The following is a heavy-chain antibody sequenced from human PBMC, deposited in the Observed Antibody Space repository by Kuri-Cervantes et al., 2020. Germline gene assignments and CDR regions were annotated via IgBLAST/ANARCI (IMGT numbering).Heavy chain of an antibody. CDR3: ARGWSGYGPFDY. J-gene: IGHJ4*02. Sequence: SETLSLSCTVSGGSISSSSYYWGWIRQPPGKGLEWIGSIYYSGSTYYNPSLKSRVTISVDTSKNQFSLKLSSVTAADTAVYYCARGWSGYGPFDYWGQGTLVTVSS. CDR1: GGSISSSSYY. D-gene: IGHD5-12*01. V-gene: IGHV4-39*07. CDR2: IYYSGST.